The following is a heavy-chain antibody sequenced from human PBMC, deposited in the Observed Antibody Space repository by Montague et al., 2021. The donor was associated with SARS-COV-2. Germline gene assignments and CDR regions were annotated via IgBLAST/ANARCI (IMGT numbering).Heavy chain of an antibody. CDR3: ARGKSYYDILTGYYRVSWFDP. J-gene: IGHJ5*02. V-gene: IGHV4-30-2*01. D-gene: IGHD3-9*01. CDR1: GGSISSGGYS. CDR2: MYHSGST. Sequence: TLSLTCAVSGGSISSGGYSWSWTRQPPGKGLEWIGYMYHSGSTYYKLSLKSRVTISVDRSKNQVSLKLTSVTAADTAVYYCARGKSYYDILTGYYRVSWFDPWGQGTLVTVSS.